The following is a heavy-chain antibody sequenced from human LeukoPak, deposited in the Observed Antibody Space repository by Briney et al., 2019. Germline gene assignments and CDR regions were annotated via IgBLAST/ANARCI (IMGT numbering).Heavy chain of an antibody. V-gene: IGHV1-2*02. J-gene: IGHJ4*02. CDR2: INPNSGGT. Sequence: ASVKVSCKASGYTFTGYYMHWVRQAPGQGLEWMGWINPNSGGTNYAQKFQGRVTMTRDTSISTAYMELSRLRSDDTAVYYCARRYCGGGDCYPLDYWGQGTLVTVSS. D-gene: IGHD2-21*02. CDR3: ARRYCGGGDCYPLDY. CDR1: GYTFTGYY.